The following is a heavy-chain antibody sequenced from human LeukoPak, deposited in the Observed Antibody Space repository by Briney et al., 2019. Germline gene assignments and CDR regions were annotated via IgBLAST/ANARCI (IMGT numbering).Heavy chain of an antibody. CDR1: GGTFSSYA. Sequence: ASVKVSCKASGGTFSSYAISWVRQAPGQGLEWMGGIIPIFGTANYAQKFQGRVTITTDESTSTAYMELSSLRSEDTAVYYCAGGAWEDFWSGYYTGYYYYYMDVWGKGTTVTVSS. D-gene: IGHD3-3*01. V-gene: IGHV1-69*05. CDR3: AGGAWEDFWSGYYTGYYYYYMDV. J-gene: IGHJ6*03. CDR2: IIPIFGTA.